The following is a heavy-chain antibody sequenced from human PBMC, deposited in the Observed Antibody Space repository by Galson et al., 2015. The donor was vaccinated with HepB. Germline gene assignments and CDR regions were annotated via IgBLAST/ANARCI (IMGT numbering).Heavy chain of an antibody. CDR1: GFTFSSYG. Sequence: SLRLSCAASGFTFSSYGMHWVRQAPGKGQEWVAVMSYDGSNKYYADSVKGRFTISRDNSKNTLYLQMNSLRAEDTAVYYCAKSMGVISSGFDYWGQGTLVTVSS. CDR3: AKSMGVISSGFDY. J-gene: IGHJ4*02. V-gene: IGHV3-30*18. CDR2: MSYDGSNK. D-gene: IGHD6-19*01.